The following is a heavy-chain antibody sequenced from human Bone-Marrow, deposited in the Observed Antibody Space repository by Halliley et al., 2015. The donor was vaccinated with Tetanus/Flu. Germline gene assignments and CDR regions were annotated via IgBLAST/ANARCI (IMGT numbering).Heavy chain of an antibody. CDR3: ARGVGYNYGYPHFDY. CDR2: IYYTGST. CDR1: GGSINRVGYY. Sequence: LRLSCTVSGGSINRVGYYWNWVRQHPGKGLEWIGFIYYTGSTNYNPSLKSRVTISVDTSKNQFSLKLSSVTAADTAVYYCARGVGYNYGYPHFDYWGQGTLVTVSS. J-gene: IGHJ4*02. D-gene: IGHD5-18*01. V-gene: IGHV4-31*02.